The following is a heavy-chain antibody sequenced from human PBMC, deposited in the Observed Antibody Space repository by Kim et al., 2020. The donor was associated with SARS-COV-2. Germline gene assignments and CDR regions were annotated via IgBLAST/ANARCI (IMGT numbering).Heavy chain of an antibody. CDR1: GFTFTSYD. D-gene: IGHD3-16*01. CDR3: AKDPGGSTNS. J-gene: IGHJ4*02. CDR2: FSGRNVNI. V-gene: IGHV3-23*01. Sequence: GGSLRLSCAASGASGFTFTSYDMTWVRQAPGKGPEWVSGFSGRNVNIYYADSVKGRFTISRDISRTTLYVQMNSLRTEDTATYYCAKDPGGSTNSWGQGTRVTVSS.